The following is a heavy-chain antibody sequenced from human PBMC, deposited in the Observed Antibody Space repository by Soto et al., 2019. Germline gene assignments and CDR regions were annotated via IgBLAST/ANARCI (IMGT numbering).Heavy chain of an antibody. CDR3: ARDMAARRGFLVY. D-gene: IGHD6-6*01. J-gene: IGHJ4*02. V-gene: IGHV3-48*02. Sequence: EVQLVESGGGLVQPGGSLRLSCAASGFTFSSYSMNWVRQAPGKGLEWVSYISSSSTIYYADSVKGRFTISRDNAKNSLYLQMNSLRDEDTAVYYCARDMAARRGFLVYWGQGTLVTVSS. CDR2: ISSSSTI. CDR1: GFTFSSYS.